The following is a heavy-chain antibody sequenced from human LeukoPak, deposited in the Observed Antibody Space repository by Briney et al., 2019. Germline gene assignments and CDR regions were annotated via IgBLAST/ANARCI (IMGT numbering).Heavy chain of an antibody. V-gene: IGHV4-39*07. CDR2: IYYSGST. CDR3: ASQPYGGNSGYYYYYGMDV. Sequence: SETLSLTCTVSGGSNSSSSYYWGWIRQPPGKGLEWIGSIYYSGSTYYNPSLKSRVTISVDTSKNQFSLKLSSVTAADTAVYYCASQPYGGNSGYYYYYGMDVWGQGTTVTVSS. J-gene: IGHJ6*02. D-gene: IGHD4-23*01. CDR1: GGSNSSSSYY.